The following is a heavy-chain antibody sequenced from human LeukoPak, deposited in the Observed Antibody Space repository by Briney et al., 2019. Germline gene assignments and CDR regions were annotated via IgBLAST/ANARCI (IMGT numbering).Heavy chain of an antibody. J-gene: IGHJ4*02. CDR2: IYSGGST. Sequence: GSLRLSCAASGFTVSSNYMSWVRQAPGKGLEWVSVIYSGGSTYYADSVKGRFTISRDNSKNTLYLQMNSLRAEDTAVYYCARALPIYYYGSGSYYPDYWGQGTLVTVSS. V-gene: IGHV3-53*01. CDR1: GFTVSSNY. CDR3: ARALPIYYYGSGSYYPDY. D-gene: IGHD3-10*01.